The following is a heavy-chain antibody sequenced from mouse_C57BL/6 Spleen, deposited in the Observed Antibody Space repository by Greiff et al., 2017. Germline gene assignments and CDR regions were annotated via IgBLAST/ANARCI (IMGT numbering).Heavy chain of an antibody. D-gene: IGHD4-1*01. CDR1: GYTFTSYW. V-gene: IGHV1-64*01. Sequence: QVQLQQPGAELVKPGASVKLSCKASGYTFTSYWMHWVKQRPGQGLEWIGMIHPNSGSTNYNEKFKSKATLTVDKSSSTAYMQLSSLTSEDSAVYYCARRLGGYYYAMDYWGQGTSVTVSS. CDR2: IHPNSGST. J-gene: IGHJ4*01. CDR3: ARRLGGYYYAMDY.